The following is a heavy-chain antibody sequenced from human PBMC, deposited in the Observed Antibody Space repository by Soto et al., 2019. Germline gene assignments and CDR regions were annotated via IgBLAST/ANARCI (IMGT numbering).Heavy chain of an antibody. CDR3: AITGTTPRRWWFDP. J-gene: IGHJ5*02. CDR1: GYTFTSYY. V-gene: IGHV1-46*03. D-gene: IGHD1-20*01. Sequence: QVQLVQSGAEVKKPGASVKVSCKASGYTFTSYYMHWVRQAPGQGLEWMGIINPSGGSTSYAQKFEGRGTMTRDTSTSTVYMELSSLRSEDTAVYYCAITGTTPRRWWFDPWGQGTLVTVSS. CDR2: INPSGGST.